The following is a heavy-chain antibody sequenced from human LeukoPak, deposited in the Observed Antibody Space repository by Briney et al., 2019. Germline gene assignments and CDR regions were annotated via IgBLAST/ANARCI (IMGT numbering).Heavy chain of an antibody. Sequence: GASVKVSCKASGYTFTSYDINWVRQATGQGLEWMGWMNPNSGNTGYAQKFQGRVTMTRNTSISTAYMELSSLRSEDTAVYYCARGQSQYYYYYYGMDVWGQGTTVTVSS. CDR3: ARGQSQYYYYYYGMDV. J-gene: IGHJ6*02. CDR1: GYTFTSYD. CDR2: MNPNSGNT. V-gene: IGHV1-8*01.